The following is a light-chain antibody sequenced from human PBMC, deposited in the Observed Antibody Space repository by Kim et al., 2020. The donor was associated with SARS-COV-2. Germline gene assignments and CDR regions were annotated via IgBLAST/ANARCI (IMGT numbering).Light chain of an antibody. CDR3: QQAHSFPLT. CDR1: QGIVNL. V-gene: IGKV1-12*01. Sequence: DIQMTQSPSMSASVGDRVTITCRASQGIVNLLAWYQQKPEKAPKLLISTASRLQSGVPSRFIGSGSGTEFTLTITSLQPEDFATYYCQQAHSFPLTFGGGTKGDIK. J-gene: IGKJ4*01. CDR2: TAS.